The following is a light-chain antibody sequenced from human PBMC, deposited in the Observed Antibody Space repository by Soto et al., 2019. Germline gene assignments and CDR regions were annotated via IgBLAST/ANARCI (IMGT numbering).Light chain of an antibody. CDR1: QTISTW. J-gene: IGKJ5*01. V-gene: IGKV1-5*01. CDR2: DAS. CDR3: QQSETYPLT. Sequence: MTRSPSTLSASVGDIVTITCMASQTISTWLAWYQHKPGKAPNLLIYDASTLMSGVPSRFSGSGSGTEFTLTISSLQPGDFATYYCQQSETYPLTFGQGTRLEIK.